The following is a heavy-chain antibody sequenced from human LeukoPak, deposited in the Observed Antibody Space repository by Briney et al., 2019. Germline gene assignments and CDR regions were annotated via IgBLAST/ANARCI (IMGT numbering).Heavy chain of an antibody. CDR1: GYSFTSYG. CDR3: ARDSGSYYRHDQFDY. CDR2: ISPYNGNT. V-gene: IGHV1-18*01. D-gene: IGHD1-26*01. Sequence: ASVKPSFKASGYSFTSYGISWVRRAPGQGLEWMGWISPYNGNTNYAQKLQGRVTMTTDTSTSTAYMELRSLRSDDTAVYYCARDSGSYYRHDQFDYWGQGTLVTVSS. J-gene: IGHJ4*02.